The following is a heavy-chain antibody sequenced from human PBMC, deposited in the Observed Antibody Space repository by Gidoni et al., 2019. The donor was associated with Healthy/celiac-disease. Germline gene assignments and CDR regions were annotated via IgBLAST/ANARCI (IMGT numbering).Heavy chain of an antibody. J-gene: IGHJ5*02. D-gene: IGHD3-9*01. CDR3: ARGDNDILTGYYRRGWFDP. V-gene: IGHV4-34*01. Sequence: QVQLQQSGAGLLKPSETLSLTCAVYDGSFSGYYWSWIRQPPGKGLEWIGEINHSGSTNYNPSLKSRVTISVDTSKSQFSLKLSSVTAADTAVYYCARGDNDILTGYYRRGWFDPWGQGTLVTVSS. CDR1: DGSFSGYY. CDR2: INHSGST.